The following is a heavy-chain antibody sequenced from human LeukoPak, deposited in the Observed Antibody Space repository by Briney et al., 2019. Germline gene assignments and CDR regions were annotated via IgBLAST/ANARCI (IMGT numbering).Heavy chain of an antibody. CDR1: VFSFSSYE. Sequence: QTGGSLRLSCAASVFSFSSYEMNWVRQAPGKGLEWVSYISSSGSTVYYADSVKGRFTISRDNAKNSLYLQMNSLRAEDTTVYYVAGVSESYGPQRTYYYYGMDVWGQGTTVTVSS. V-gene: IGHV3-48*03. D-gene: IGHD5-18*01. CDR3: AGVSESYGPQRTYYYYGMDV. CDR2: ISSSGSTV. J-gene: IGHJ6*02.